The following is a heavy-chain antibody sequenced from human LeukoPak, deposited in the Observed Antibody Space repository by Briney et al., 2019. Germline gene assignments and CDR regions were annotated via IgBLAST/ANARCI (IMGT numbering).Heavy chain of an antibody. CDR2: INPNSGGT. D-gene: IGHD3-16*02. CDR1: GYNFTGYD. Sequence: ASVKVSCKASGYNFTGYDMHWVRQAPGQGLELKGWINPNSGGTNYAQKFQGRVTMTRDTSISTAYMELSRLRSDDTAVYYCASIDYYYGMDFWGQGTTVTVSS. J-gene: IGHJ6*02. V-gene: IGHV1-2*02. CDR3: ASIDYYYGMDF.